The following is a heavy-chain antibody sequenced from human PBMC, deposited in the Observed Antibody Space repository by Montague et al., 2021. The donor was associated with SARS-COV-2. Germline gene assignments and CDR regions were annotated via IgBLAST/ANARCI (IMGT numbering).Heavy chain of an antibody. CDR2: IYYSGST. V-gene: IGHV4-59*08. CDR1: GGSISNYY. J-gene: IGHJ4*02. CDR3: ARHALGYFDWLNEGYFDY. D-gene: IGHD3-9*01. Sequence: SETLSLTCTVSGGSISNYYWSWIRQPPGKGLEWIGYIYYSGSTNHNPSLKSRVTISIDTSENQFSLKLSSVTAADTAVYYCARHALGYFDWLNEGYFDYWGQGTLVTVSS.